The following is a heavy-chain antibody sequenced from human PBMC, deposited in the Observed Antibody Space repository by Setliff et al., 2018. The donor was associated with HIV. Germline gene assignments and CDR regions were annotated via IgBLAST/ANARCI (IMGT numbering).Heavy chain of an antibody. J-gene: IGHJ4*02. D-gene: IGHD3-22*01. CDR2: IYYSGST. V-gene: IGHV4-59*11. CDR1: GGSISSHY. CDR3: ARGIGGIGYYPDY. Sequence: PSETLSLTCTVSGGSISSHYWSWIRQPPGKGLEWIGYIYYSGSTNYNPSLKSRVTISVDTSKNQFSLQLSSVTAADTAVYYCARGIGGIGYYPDYWGKGTLVTVSS.